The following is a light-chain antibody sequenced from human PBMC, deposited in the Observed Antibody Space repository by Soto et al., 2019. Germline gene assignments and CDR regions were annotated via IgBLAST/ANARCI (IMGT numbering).Light chain of an antibody. CDR1: QTISTL. V-gene: IGKV1-5*03. J-gene: IGKJ1*01. CDR2: KAT. CDR3: QQYSTYPWT. Sequence: DIQMTQSPSTLSASVGDRGTITCRASQTISTLLAWYQQRPGKAPNLLIYKATSLESGVPARFSGSGSGTECTLTISRLQPDDFATYFCQQYSTYPWTVGQGTKVEVK.